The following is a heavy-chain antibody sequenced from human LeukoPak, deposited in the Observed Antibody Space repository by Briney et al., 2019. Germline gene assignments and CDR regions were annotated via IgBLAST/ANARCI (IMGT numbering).Heavy chain of an antibody. V-gene: IGHV1-18*04. CDR3: ARDIGYCSGGTCSPYCDY. D-gene: IGHD2-15*01. Sequence: CKASXXTFTSYGISWVRQAPGQGPEWMGWXXXYNGDTNYAQRLQGRVTMTTDTSTSTAYMELRSLRSDDTAVYYCARDIGYCSGGTCSPYCDYWGQGTLVTVSS. CDR2: XXXYNGDT. J-gene: IGHJ4*02. CDR1: XXTFTSYG.